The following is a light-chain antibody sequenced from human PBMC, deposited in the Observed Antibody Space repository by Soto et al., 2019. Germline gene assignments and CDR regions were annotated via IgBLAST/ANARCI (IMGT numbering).Light chain of an antibody. CDR3: QQRSTWPHT. J-gene: IGKJ3*01. CDR2: DAS. CDR1: QSVNTY. V-gene: IGKV3-11*01. Sequence: DIVLTQSPATLSLSPGEGATLSCRASQSVNTYLAWYQQKTGQAPRLLTYDASNRATGIPARFSGTGSGTDFTLAISSLEPEDFAVYYCQQRSTWPHTFGPGTKVDIK.